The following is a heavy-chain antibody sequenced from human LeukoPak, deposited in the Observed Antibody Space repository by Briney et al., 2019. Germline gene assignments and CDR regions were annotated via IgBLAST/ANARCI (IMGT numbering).Heavy chain of an antibody. V-gene: IGHV3-23*01. CDR1: GFIFSSYA. D-gene: IGHD3-3*01. Sequence: GGSLRLSCEGSGFIFSSYAMSWARQAPGKGLEWVSAISGSGGSTYYADSVKGRFTISRDNSKNTLYLQMNSLRAEDTAVYYCAKGYDFWSGYLPYWGQGTLVTVSS. CDR3: AKGYDFWSGYLPY. J-gene: IGHJ4*02. CDR2: ISGSGGST.